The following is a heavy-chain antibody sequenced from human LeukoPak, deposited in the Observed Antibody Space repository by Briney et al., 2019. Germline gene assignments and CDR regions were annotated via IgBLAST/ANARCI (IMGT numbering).Heavy chain of an antibody. CDR2: GSDVGGT. CDR1: GASLNGHY. J-gene: IGHJ5*02. D-gene: IGHD2-8*01. Sequence: SETLSLTHAVYGASLNGHYWSWIRQPPGKGLEWIGEGSDVGGTKYNPSLKSRVTISADTSKNQFSLKLSSVTAADTAVYYCAQNGQSGFSFDPWGQGTLVPVSS. CDR3: AQNGQSGFSFDP. V-gene: IGHV4-34*01.